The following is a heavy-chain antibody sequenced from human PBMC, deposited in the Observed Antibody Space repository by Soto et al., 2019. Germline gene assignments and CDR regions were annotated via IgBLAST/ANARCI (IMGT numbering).Heavy chain of an antibody. CDR3: ARDHSGTYGGGVFDY. V-gene: IGHV1-69*12. D-gene: IGHD1-26*01. CDR2: IIPIFGAA. J-gene: IGHJ4*02. Sequence: QVQLVQSGAEVKKPGSSVKVSCKASGGTFSSYAISWVRQAPGQGLEWMGGIIPIFGAANYAQKFQGRFTITADESTSPAYMELSSLRSEDTAVYYCARDHSGTYGGGVFDYWGQGTLVSVSS. CDR1: GGTFSSYA.